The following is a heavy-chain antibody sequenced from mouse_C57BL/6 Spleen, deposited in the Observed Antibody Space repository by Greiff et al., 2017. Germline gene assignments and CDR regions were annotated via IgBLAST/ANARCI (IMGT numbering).Heavy chain of an antibody. CDR2: IYPGDGDT. CDR1: GYAFSSSW. V-gene: IGHV1-82*01. J-gene: IGHJ3*01. Sequence: VKLMESGPELVKPGASVKISCKASGYAFSSSWMNWVKQRPGKGLEWIGRIYPGDGDTNYNGKFKGKATLTADKSSSTAYMQLSSLTSEDSAVYFCAREDYYVAYWGQGTLVTVSA. CDR3: AREDYYVAY. D-gene: IGHD1-1*01.